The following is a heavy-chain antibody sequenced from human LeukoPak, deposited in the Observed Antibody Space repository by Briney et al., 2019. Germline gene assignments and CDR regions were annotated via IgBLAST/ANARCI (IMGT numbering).Heavy chain of an antibody. CDR3: ARVRFSSGWYIAFDI. Sequence: GSSVKVSCKAFGGTFSTFALSWVRQAPGQGLDWMGGIIPILGTANYAQKFQGRATITADGSTSTAYMELTSLRSEDTAVYYCARVRFSSGWYIAFDIWGQGTMVTVSS. D-gene: IGHD6-19*01. V-gene: IGHV1-69*01. J-gene: IGHJ3*02. CDR1: GGTFSTFA. CDR2: IIPILGTA.